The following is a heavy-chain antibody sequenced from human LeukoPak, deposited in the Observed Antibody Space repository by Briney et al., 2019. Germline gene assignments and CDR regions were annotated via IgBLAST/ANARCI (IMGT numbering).Heavy chain of an antibody. CDR1: GGTFSSYA. Sequence: ASVKVSCKASGGTFSSYAISWVRQAPGQGLEWMGGIIPIFGTANYAQKFQGRVTITADKSTSTAYMELSSLRSEDTAVYYCARDRARYYDSSGYLSNDAFDIWGQGTMVTVSS. J-gene: IGHJ3*02. CDR2: IIPIFGTA. CDR3: ARDRARYYDSSGYLSNDAFDI. D-gene: IGHD3-22*01. V-gene: IGHV1-69*06.